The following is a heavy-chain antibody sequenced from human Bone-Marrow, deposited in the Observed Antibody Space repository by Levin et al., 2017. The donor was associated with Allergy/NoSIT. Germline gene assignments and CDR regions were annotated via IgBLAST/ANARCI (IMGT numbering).Heavy chain of an antibody. CDR3: AREGTARQHDF. CDR2: INPNYGTT. V-gene: IGHV1-46*01. J-gene: IGHJ4*02. Sequence: ASVKVSCKASGYDFTISFIHWVRRAPGQGLEWTGTINPNYGTTTYAPKFQGRVAMTRDTSTGTAYMDLYSLRSEDTGAYYCAREGTARQHDFWGQGTLVTVSS. CDR1: GYDFTISF.